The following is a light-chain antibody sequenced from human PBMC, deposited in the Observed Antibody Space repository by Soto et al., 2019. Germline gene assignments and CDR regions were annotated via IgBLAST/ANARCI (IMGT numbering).Light chain of an antibody. CDR3: QQSFSSPYT. CDR1: QSITTY. J-gene: IGKJ2*01. CDR2: SAF. V-gene: IGKV1-39*01. Sequence: DIQMTQSPSSLSASVGDRVTITCRASQSITTYLNWYQQKPGKAPNLLIYSAFNLQSGVPSRFSGSGSGTDFTLTINSLKPEDFATYYCQQSFSSPYTFGQGTKLEI.